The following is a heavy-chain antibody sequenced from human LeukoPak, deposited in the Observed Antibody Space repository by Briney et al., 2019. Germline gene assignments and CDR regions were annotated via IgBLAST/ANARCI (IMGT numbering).Heavy chain of an antibody. CDR1: GFTVSSNY. D-gene: IGHD2-2*01. Sequence: GGSLRLSCAASGFTVSSNYMSWVRQAPGKGLEWVSVIYSGGSTYYADSVKGRFTISRDNSKNTLYLQMNSLRAEDTAVYYCARDTRQVPPAMSYLTEYYDCYMDVWGKGTTVTVSS. V-gene: IGHV3-53*01. J-gene: IGHJ6*03. CDR2: IYSGGST. CDR3: ARDTRQVPPAMSYLTEYYDCYMDV.